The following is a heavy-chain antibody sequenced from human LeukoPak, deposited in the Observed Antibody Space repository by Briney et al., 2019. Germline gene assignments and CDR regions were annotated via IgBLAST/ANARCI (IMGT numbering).Heavy chain of an antibody. CDR2: ISYDGSNK. J-gene: IGHJ4*02. V-gene: IGHV3-30*18. CDR3: AKESSARRWFGELLSRWFLSYFDY. D-gene: IGHD3-10*01. CDR1: GFTFSSYA. Sequence: GGSLRLSCAASGFTFSSYAMSWVRQAPGKGLEWVAVISYDGSNKYYADSVKGRFTISRDNSKNTLYLQMNSLRAEDTAVYYCAKESSARRWFGELLSRWFLSYFDYWGQGTLVTVSS.